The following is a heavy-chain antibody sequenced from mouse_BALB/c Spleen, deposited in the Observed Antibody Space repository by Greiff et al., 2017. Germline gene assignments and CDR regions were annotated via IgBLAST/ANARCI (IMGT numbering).Heavy chain of an antibody. Sequence: VHVKQSGPELVKPGASVKMSCKASGYTFTSYVMHWVKQKPGQGLEWIGYINPYNDGTKYNEKFKGKATLTSDKSSSTAYMELSSLTSEDSAVYYCARNWDLYYFDYWGQGTTLTVSS. CDR3: ARNWDLYYFDY. CDR1: GYTFTSYV. J-gene: IGHJ2*01. V-gene: IGHV1-14*01. D-gene: IGHD4-1*01. CDR2: INPYNDGT.